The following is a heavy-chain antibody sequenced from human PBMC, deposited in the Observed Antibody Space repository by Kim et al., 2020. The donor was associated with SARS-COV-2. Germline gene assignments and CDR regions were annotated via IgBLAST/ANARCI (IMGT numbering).Heavy chain of an antibody. CDR3: ARRTAAAVNWCFDL. CDR2: IGTAGDT. D-gene: IGHD6-13*01. J-gene: IGHJ2*01. V-gene: IGHV3-13*04. CDR1: GFTFSSYD. Sequence: GGSLRLSCAASGFTFSSYDMHWVRQATGKGLEWVSGIGTAGDTYYPGPVKGRLTISRENATNSLYLQMNSLGAGDKAVYYCARRTAAAVNWCFDLWGRGTLVTVSS.